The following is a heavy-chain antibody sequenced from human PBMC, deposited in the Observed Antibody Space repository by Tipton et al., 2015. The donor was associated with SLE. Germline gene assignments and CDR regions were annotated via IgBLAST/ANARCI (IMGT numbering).Heavy chain of an antibody. CDR3: ARTRETRHFDL. Sequence: TLSLTCTVSGGSISSGDYYWSWIRQPPGKGLEWIGYIYYSGSTYYNPSLKSRVTISVDTSKNQFSLKLSSVTAADTAVYYCARTRETRHFDLWGRGTLVTVSS. V-gene: IGHV4-30-4*01. D-gene: IGHD1-26*01. J-gene: IGHJ2*01. CDR2: IYYSGST. CDR1: GGSISSGDYY.